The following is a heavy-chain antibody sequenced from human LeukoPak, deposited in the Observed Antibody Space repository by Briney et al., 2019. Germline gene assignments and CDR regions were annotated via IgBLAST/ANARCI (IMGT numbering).Heavy chain of an antibody. CDR3: ARGPRGDTAMVKPYYYYTDV. CDR2: IIPIFGTA. V-gene: IGHV1-69*05. J-gene: IGHJ6*03. Sequence: SVKVSCKASGGTFSSYAISWVRQAPGQGLEWMGGIIPIFGTANYAQKFQGRVTITTDESTSTAYMELSSLRSEDTAVYYCARGPRGDTAMVKPYYYYTDVWGKGTTVTVSS. D-gene: IGHD5-18*01. CDR1: GGTFSSYA.